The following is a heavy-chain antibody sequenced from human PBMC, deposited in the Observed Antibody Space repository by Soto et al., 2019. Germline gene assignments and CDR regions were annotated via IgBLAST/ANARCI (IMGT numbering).Heavy chain of an antibody. CDR2: FDPEDGET. V-gene: IGHV1-24*01. J-gene: IGHJ3*02. Sequence: ASVKVSCKVSGDTLTELSMHWVRQAPGKGLEWMGGFDPEDGETIYAQKFQGRVTMTEDTSTDTAYMELSSLRSEDTAVYYCATYIVLVPAAKQLGYAFDIWGQGTMVTVSS. CDR1: GDTLTELS. D-gene: IGHD2-2*01. CDR3: ATYIVLVPAAKQLGYAFDI.